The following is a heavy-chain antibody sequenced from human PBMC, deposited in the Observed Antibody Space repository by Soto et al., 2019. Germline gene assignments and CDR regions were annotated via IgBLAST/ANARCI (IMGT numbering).Heavy chain of an antibody. V-gene: IGHV4-39*01. J-gene: IGHJ6*03. CDR2: IYYSGST. Sequence: SETLSLTCTVSGGSISSSSYYWGWIRQPPGKGLEWFGSIYYSGSTYYNPSLKSRVTISLDTSKNQFSLKLSSVTAADTAVYYCARLAGYYYYYYMDVWGKGTTVTVSS. CDR3: ARLAGYYYYYYMDV. CDR1: GGSISSSSYY.